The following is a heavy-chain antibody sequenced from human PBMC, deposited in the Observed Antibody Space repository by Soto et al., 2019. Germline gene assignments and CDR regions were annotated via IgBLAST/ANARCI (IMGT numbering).Heavy chain of an antibody. CDR1: GFSLSTSGVG. Sequence: SGPTLVNPTQPLTLTCTFSGFSLSTSGVGVGWIRQPPGKALEWLALIYWDDDKRYSPSLKSRLTITKDTSKNQGVLTMTNMDPVDTATYYCAHSFFYGSVTPPAPLDYPTQGTPVTVSS. CDR2: IYWDDDK. V-gene: IGHV2-5*02. J-gene: IGHJ4*02. D-gene: IGHD3-10*01. CDR3: AHSFFYGSVTPPAPLDY.